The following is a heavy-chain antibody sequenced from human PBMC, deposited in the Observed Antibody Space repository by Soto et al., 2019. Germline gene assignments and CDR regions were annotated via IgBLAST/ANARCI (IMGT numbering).Heavy chain of an antibody. CDR3: AKDRWAYYFDY. Sequence: GGSLRLSCAASGFTFSTYAMSWVRQAPGKGLEWVSAISGSGDSTYYADSVKGRFTISRDNSKNTLYLQMNSLRAEDTAVYYCAKDRWAYYFDYWGQGTLVTVSS. D-gene: IGHD1-26*01. CDR2: ISGSGDST. J-gene: IGHJ4*02. CDR1: GFTFSTYA. V-gene: IGHV3-23*01.